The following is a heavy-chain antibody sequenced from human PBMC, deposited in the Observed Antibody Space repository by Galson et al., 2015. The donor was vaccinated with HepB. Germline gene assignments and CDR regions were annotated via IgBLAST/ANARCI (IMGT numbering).Heavy chain of an antibody. Sequence: SLRLSCAASGFTFSSYGMHWVRQAPGKGLEWVAVIWYDGSNKYYADSVKGRFTISRDNSKNTLYLQMNSLRAEDTAVYYCARGGYGDHAFDYWGQGTLVTVSS. D-gene: IGHD4-17*01. CDR2: IWYDGSNK. J-gene: IGHJ4*02. CDR1: GFTFSSYG. V-gene: IGHV3-33*08. CDR3: ARGGYGDHAFDY.